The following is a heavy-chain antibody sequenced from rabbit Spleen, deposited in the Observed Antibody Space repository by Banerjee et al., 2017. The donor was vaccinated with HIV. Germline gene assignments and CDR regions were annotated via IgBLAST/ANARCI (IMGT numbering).Heavy chain of an antibody. D-gene: IGHD3-1*01. J-gene: IGHJ4*01. CDR3: VRGDAIYHFNL. CDR1: GFDFSEFSFNSGYD. V-gene: IGHV1S45*01. CDR2: INAATGKP. Sequence: QEQLVESGGGLVQPGGSLKLSCKASGFDFSEFSFNSGYDMCWVRQAPGKGLEWIACINAATGKPVYATWAKGRFTISRTSSTTVTLRMTSLTAADTATYFCVRGDAIYHFNLWGQGTWSPS.